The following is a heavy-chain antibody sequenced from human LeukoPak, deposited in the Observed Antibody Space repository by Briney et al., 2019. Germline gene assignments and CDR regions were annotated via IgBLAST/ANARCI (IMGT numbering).Heavy chain of an antibody. CDR3: AKEDYDSSGSDDAFDI. D-gene: IGHD3-22*01. CDR2: IDTGSSYI. Sequence: PGGSLRLSCGASGFIFSTYSMNWVRQAPGKGLEWVSSIDTGSSYIYYTDSVKGRFTISRDNSKNTLYLQMNSLRAEDTAVYYCAKEDYDSSGSDDAFDIWGQGTPVTVSS. V-gene: IGHV3-21*04. CDR1: GFIFSTYS. J-gene: IGHJ3*02.